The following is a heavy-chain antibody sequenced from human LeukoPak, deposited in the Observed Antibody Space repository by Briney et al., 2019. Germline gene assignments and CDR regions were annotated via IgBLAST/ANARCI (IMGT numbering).Heavy chain of an antibody. V-gene: IGHV1-46*01. Sequence: ASVKVSCKASGYTFTGYYMHWVRQAPGQGLEWMGIINPSGGSTSYAQKFQGRLTMTRDTSTSTVYGELSSLRSEDTAVSYCARDLYMTAVTTGYFDYWGQGTLVTVSS. CDR3: ARDLYMTAVTTGYFDY. CDR1: GYTFTGYY. J-gene: IGHJ4*02. CDR2: INPSGGST. D-gene: IGHD4-17*01.